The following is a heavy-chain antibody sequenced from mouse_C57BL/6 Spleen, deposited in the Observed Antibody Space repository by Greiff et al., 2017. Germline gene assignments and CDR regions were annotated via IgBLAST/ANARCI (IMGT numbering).Heavy chain of an antibody. CDR2: INPNNGGT. J-gene: IGHJ2*01. V-gene: IGHV1-26*01. CDR1: GYTFTDYY. D-gene: IGHD1-2*01. CDR3: ARLHYTGDY. Sequence: EVQLQQSGPELVKPGASVKISCKASGYTFTDYYMNWVKQSHGKSLEWIGDINPNNGGTSYNQKFKGKATLTVDKSSSTAYMELRSLTSEDSAVYYCARLHYTGDYWGQGTTLTVSS.